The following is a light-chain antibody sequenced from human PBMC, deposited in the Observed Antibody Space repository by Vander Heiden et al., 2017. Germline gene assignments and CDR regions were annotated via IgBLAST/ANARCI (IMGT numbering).Light chain of an antibody. CDR1: QSISSY. J-gene: IGKJ2*01. CDR3: QQSYSTPNT. Sequence: DIQMTQSPSSLPASVGDRVTITCRASQSISSYLNWYQQKPGKAPKLLIYAASSLQSGVPSRFSGSGSGTDFTLTISSLQPEDFATYYCQQSYSTPNTFGQGTKLEIK. CDR2: AAS. V-gene: IGKV1-39*01.